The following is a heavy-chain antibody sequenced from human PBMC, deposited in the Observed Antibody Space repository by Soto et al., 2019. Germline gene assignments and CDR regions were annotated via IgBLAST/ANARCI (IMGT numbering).Heavy chain of an antibody. V-gene: IGHV3-23*01. CDR3: AKNWDTTFSSSSH. CDR2: ISGSAGST. Sequence: EVQLLESGGGLVQPGGSLRLSCAASGFTFTTYAMSWVRQAPGKGLEWVSAISGSAGSTYYADSVKGRFTISRDNSKNTLALQMNSLRAEDTAVYYCAKNWDTTFSSSSHWGQGTLVSVS. CDR1: GFTFTTYA. D-gene: IGHD6-6*01. J-gene: IGHJ4*02.